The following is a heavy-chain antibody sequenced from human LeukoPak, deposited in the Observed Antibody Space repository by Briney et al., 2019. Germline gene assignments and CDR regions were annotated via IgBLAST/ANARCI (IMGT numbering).Heavy chain of an antibody. V-gene: IGHV3-23*01. D-gene: IGHD3-3*01. Sequence: PGGSLRLPCAASGFTFSSYAMSWVRQAPGKGLEWVSAISGSGGSTYYADSVKGRFTISRDNSKNTLYLQMNSLRAEDTAVYYCAKDGDFWSGTYFDYWGQGTLVTVSS. CDR1: GFTFSSYA. CDR2: ISGSGGST. CDR3: AKDGDFWSGTYFDY. J-gene: IGHJ4*02.